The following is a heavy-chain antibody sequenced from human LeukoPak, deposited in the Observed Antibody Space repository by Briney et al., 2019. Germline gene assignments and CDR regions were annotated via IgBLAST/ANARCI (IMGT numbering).Heavy chain of an antibody. CDR3: ARTQDELPFYYFDY. Sequence: GGSLRLSCAASGFTFSSYWMSWVRQAPGKGLEWVANIKQDGSEKYYVDSVKGRFTISRDNAKNSLYLQMNSLRAEDTAVYYCARTQDELPFYYFDYWGQGTLVTVSS. J-gene: IGHJ4*02. D-gene: IGHD2-15*01. CDR1: GFTFSSYW. CDR2: IKQDGSEK. V-gene: IGHV3-7*01.